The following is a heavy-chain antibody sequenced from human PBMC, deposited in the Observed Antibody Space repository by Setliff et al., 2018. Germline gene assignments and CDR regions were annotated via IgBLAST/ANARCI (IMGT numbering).Heavy chain of an antibody. Sequence: GGSLRLSCAASRFTFSNYWMSWVRQAPGKGLEWVANIKEDGSEKYYVDSVKGRFTISRDNSKNTLYLQMNSLRAEDTAVYYCAKVSRWFGEHDAFDIWGQGTMVTVSS. J-gene: IGHJ3*02. CDR2: IKEDGSEK. D-gene: IGHD3-10*01. V-gene: IGHV3-7*03. CDR3: AKVSRWFGEHDAFDI. CDR1: RFTFSNYW.